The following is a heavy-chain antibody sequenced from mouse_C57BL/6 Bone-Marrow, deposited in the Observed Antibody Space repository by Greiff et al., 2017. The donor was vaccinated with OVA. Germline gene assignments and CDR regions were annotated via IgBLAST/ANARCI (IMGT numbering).Heavy chain of an antibody. Sequence: QVQLQQPGAELVRPGTSVKLSCKASGYTFTSYWMHWVKQRPGQGLAWIGVIDPSDSYTNYNQKFKGKATLTVDTSSSTAYMQLSSLTSEDSAVYYCARDGSYAMDYWGQGTSVTVSS. CDR1: GYTFTSYW. V-gene: IGHV1-59*01. CDR3: ARDGSYAMDY. J-gene: IGHJ4*01. CDR2: IDPSDSYT.